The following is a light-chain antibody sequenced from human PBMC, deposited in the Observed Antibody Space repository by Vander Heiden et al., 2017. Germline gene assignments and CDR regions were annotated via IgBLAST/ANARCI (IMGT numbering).Light chain of an antibody. V-gene: IGKV3-20*01. CDR2: GAS. Sequence: EIVLTQSPGTLSLSPGERATLSCRASQSVSSSYLAWYQQKPGQAPRLLIYGASSRATGIPDRFSGSWYGIDFTLTISRREPEDFAVYYCQQYGSSPPITFGQGTPLEIK. CDR1: QSVSSSY. CDR3: QQYGSSPPIT. J-gene: IGKJ5*01.